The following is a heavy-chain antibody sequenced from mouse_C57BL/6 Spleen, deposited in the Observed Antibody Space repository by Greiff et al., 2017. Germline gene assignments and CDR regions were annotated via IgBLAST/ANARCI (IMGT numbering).Heavy chain of an antibody. CDR3: AKVYGNYAMDY. CDR2: IYPGSGST. D-gene: IGHD2-1*01. V-gene: IGHV1-55*01. J-gene: IGHJ4*01. CDR1: GYTFTSYW. Sequence: QVQLQQPGAELVKPGASVKMSCKASGYTFTSYWITWVKQRPGQGLEWIGDIYPGSGSTNYNEKFKSKATLPVDTSSSTAYMQLRSLTSEDSAVYYCAKVYGNYAMDYGGKGTSVTVS.